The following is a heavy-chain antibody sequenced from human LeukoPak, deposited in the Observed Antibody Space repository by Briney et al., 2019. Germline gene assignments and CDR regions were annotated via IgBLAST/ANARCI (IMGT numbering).Heavy chain of an antibody. CDR3: ARSTIAAAGAFDY. Sequence: KASQTLTLTCGIFGDSVSSNSAAWNWIWQSPSRGLEWLGRTYYRFKWYNDYAVSVKSRITINPDTSKNQFSLQLNSVTREDTAVYYCARSTIAAAGAFDYWGQGTLVTVS. CDR1: GDSVSSNSAA. J-gene: IGHJ4*02. CDR2: TYYRFKWYN. D-gene: IGHD6-13*01. V-gene: IGHV6-1*01.